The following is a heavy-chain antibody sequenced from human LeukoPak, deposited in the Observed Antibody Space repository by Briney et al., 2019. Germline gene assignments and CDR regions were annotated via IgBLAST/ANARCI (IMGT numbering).Heavy chain of an antibody. D-gene: IGHD3-22*01. CDR2: FSGYST. CDR3: AKGYYFDSSGYLDAFDI. V-gene: IGHV3-23*01. J-gene: IGHJ3*02. Sequence: PGGSLRLSCAASGFTFSSYAMTWVRQAPGKGLEWVSTFSGYSTYNADSVMGRFTISRDNSKNTLYLQMSSLRAEDTAVYYCAKGYYFDSSGYLDAFDIWGQGTMVTVSS. CDR1: GFTFSSYA.